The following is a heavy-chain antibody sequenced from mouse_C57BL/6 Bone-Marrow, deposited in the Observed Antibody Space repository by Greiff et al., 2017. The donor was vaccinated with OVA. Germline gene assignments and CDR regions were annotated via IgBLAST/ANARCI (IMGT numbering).Heavy chain of an antibody. CDR1: GYTFTDYY. J-gene: IGHJ2*01. Sequence: EVQLQQSGPELVKPGASVKISCKASGYTFTDYYMNWVKQSHGKSLEWIGDINPNNGGTSYNQKFKGKATLTVDKSSSTAYMELRSLTSEDSAVYYCGLLLLDCWGQGTTLTVSS. V-gene: IGHV1-26*01. D-gene: IGHD1-1*01. CDR3: GLLLLDC. CDR2: INPNNGGT.